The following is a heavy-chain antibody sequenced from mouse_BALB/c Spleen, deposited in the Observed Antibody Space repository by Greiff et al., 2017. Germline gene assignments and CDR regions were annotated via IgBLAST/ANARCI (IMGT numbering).Heavy chain of an antibody. CDR3: TREGAWFAY. CDR1: GFTFTAYA. J-gene: IGHJ3*01. CDR2: IDPETGGT. V-gene: IGHV1-15*01. Sequence: VQLVESGAELVRPGASVTLSCKASGFTFTAYAMHWVKQTPVHGLEWIGAIDPETGGTAYNQKFKGKATLTADKSSSTAYMELRSLTAEESAVYYCTREGAWFAYWGQGTLVTVSA.